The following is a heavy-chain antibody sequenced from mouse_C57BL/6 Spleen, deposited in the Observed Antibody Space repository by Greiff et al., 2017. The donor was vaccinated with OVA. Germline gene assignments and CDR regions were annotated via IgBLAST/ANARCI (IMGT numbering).Heavy chain of an antibody. V-gene: IGHV5-6*01. CDR2: ISSGGSYT. CDR1: GFTFSSYG. CDR3: ARHETAVTGTENYFDY. D-gene: IGHD4-1*01. Sequence: EVQLVESGGDLVKPGGSLKLSCAASGFTFSSYGMSWVRQTPDKRLEWVATISSGGSYTYYPDSVKGRFTIPRDNSKNTLYLQMSSLKSEDTAMYYCARHETAVTGTENYFDYWGQGTTLTVSS. J-gene: IGHJ2*01.